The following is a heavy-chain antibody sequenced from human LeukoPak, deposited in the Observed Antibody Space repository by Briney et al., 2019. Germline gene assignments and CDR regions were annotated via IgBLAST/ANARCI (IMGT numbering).Heavy chain of an antibody. CDR2: ISGSLSTM. D-gene: IGHD3-10*02. V-gene: IGHV3-48*04. J-gene: IGHJ6*04. CDR1: GFTFSSYS. Sequence: PGGSLRLSCAASGFTFSSYSMNWVRQAPGKGLEWVSYISGSLSTMYYADSVKGRFTISRDNAKNSLYLQMNSLRAEDTAVYYCAELGITMIGGVWGKGTTVTISS. CDR3: AELGITMIGGV.